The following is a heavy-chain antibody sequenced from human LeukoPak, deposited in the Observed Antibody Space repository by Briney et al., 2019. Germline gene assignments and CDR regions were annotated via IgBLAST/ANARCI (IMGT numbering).Heavy chain of an antibody. CDR2: ISSSSSYI. J-gene: IGHJ4*02. V-gene: IGHV3-21*01. D-gene: IGHD1-1*01. CDR1: GFTFSSYS. Sequence: GGSLRLSCAASGFTFSSYSMNWVRQAPGKGLEWVSSISSSSSYIYYADSVKGRFTISRDNAKNSLYLQMNSLRAEDTAVYYCARSTLGTMTRLGDYWGQGTLVTVSS. CDR3: ARSTLGTMTRLGDY.